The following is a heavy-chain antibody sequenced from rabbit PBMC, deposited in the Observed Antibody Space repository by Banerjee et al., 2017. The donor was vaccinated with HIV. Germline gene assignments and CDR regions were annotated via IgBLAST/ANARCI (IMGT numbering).Heavy chain of an antibody. CDR3: ARDGGYADYGYALNL. J-gene: IGHJ4*01. CDR1: GFDFSSYG. D-gene: IGHD6-1*01. CDR2: IDPVFGRT. V-gene: IGHV1S47*01. Sequence: QEQLVESGGGLVQPGGSPKLSCKASGFDFSSYGVSWVRQAPGKGLEWIGYIDPVFGRTYYASWVNGRFTISSHDAQNTLYLQLNSLTAADTATYFCARDGGYADYGYALNLWGPGTLVTVS.